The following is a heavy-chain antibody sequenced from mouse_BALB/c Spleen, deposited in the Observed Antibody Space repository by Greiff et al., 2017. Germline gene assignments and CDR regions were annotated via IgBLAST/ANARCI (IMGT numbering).Heavy chain of an antibody. J-gene: IGHJ3*01. Sequence: QVQLKESGPELVKPGASVKMSCKASGYTFTDYVISWVKQRTGQGLEWIGEIYPGSGSTYYNEKFKGKATLTADKSSNTAYMQLSSLTSEDSAVYYCARKTARATGFAYWGQGTLVTVSA. CDR1: GYTFTDYV. V-gene: IGHV1-77*01. CDR3: ARKTARATGFAY. CDR2: IYPGSGST. D-gene: IGHD3-2*01.